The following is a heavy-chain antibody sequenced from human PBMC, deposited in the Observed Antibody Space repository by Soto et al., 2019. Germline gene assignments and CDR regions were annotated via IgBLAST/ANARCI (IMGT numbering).Heavy chain of an antibody. Sequence: EVQLVESGGGLVKPGGSLRLSCAASGFTFSSYSMNWVRQAPGKGLEWVSSISSSSSYIYYADSVKGRFTISRDNAKNSLYLQMNSLRAEDTAVYYCARDNGKGIAVAGTLSFDYYYYGMDVWGQGTTVTVSS. J-gene: IGHJ6*02. CDR2: ISSSSSYI. CDR1: GFTFSSYS. D-gene: IGHD6-19*01. CDR3: ARDNGKGIAVAGTLSFDYYYYGMDV. V-gene: IGHV3-21*01.